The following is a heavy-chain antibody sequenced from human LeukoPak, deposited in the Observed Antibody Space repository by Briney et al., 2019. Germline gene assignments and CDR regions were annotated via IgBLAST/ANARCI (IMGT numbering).Heavy chain of an antibody. CDR1: GLTVSTNH. CDR3: ATDLGRFDC. CDR2: LYSGGSI. J-gene: IGHJ4*02. Sequence: PGWSLRPSCAASGLTVSTNHLRWVRQAPGKGLEWVSVLYSGGSIFYADSVKGRFTISRDNSKNTLYLQMNSLRVEDTAVYYCATDLGRFDCWGQGTLVTVSS. V-gene: IGHV3-66*01. D-gene: IGHD1-14*01.